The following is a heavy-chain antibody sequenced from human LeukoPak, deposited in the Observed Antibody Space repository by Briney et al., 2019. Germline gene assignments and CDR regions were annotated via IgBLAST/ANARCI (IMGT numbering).Heavy chain of an antibody. CDR1: GGSVSSGSYY. Sequence: PSETLSLTCTVSGGSVSSGSYYRSWIRQPPGKGLEWIGYIYYSGSTNYNPSLKSRVTISVDTSKNQFSLKLSSVTAADTAVYYCASSNELLWFGDSGYWGQGTLVTVSS. CDR3: ASSNELLWFGDSGY. V-gene: IGHV4-61*01. CDR2: IYYSGST. J-gene: IGHJ4*02. D-gene: IGHD3-10*01.